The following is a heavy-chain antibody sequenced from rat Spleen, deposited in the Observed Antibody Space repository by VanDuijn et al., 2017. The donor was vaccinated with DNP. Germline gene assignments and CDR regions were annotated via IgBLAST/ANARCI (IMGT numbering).Heavy chain of an antibody. J-gene: IGHJ4*01. CDR2: IWTGGGT. D-gene: IGHD1-2*01. CDR1: GFSLTNFN. Sequence: QVQLRESGPGLVQPSQTLSLTCTVSGFSLTNFNVQWVRQPPGKGLEWMGIIWTGGGTAYNSLLISRLSITRDTSKSQVFLKMNSLQTEDTATYYCARYSTSFVMDAWGQGASVTVSS. V-gene: IGHV2-30*01. CDR3: ARYSTSFVMDA.